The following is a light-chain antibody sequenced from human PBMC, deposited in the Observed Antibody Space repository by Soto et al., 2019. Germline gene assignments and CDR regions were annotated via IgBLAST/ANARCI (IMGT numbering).Light chain of an antibody. J-gene: IGKJ5*01. Sequence: DIQMTQSPSSLSASVGDRVTITCQASQDISNYLNWYQQKPGKAPKLLIYDASNWETGVPSRFSGSGSGTDFTFTISSLQPEDIATYYCQQYDNIPITFGQGTRLEIK. V-gene: IGKV1-33*01. CDR3: QQYDNIPIT. CDR1: QDISNY. CDR2: DAS.